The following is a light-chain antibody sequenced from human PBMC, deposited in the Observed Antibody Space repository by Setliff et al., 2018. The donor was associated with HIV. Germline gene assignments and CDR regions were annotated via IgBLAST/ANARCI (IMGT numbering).Light chain of an antibody. V-gene: IGKV3-20*01. CDR2: GAS. Sequence: EVVLAQSPGTLSFSPGEGGTLSCRASQGVSTSYLAWYQQKPGQAPRLLIYGASRRATGIPDRFSGSGSGTEFTLSISRLEPEDFAVYYCQLYGTSPRIIFDQGTRLEIK. CDR3: QLYGTSPRII. J-gene: IGKJ5*01. CDR1: QGVSTSY.